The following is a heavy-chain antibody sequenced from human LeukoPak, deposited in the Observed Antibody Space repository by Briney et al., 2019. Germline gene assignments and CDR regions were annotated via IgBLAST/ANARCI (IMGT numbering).Heavy chain of an antibody. Sequence: GGSLRLSCAASGFTFSTYSMNWVRQAPGKGLEWVSYISSSSSAIYYADSVKGRFTISRDNAKNSLYLQMDSLGAEDTAVYYCARDSAIVGASLGGYWGQGTLVTVSS. CDR2: ISSSSSAI. D-gene: IGHD1-26*01. V-gene: IGHV3-48*01. CDR3: ARDSAIVGASLGGY. CDR1: GFTFSTYS. J-gene: IGHJ4*02.